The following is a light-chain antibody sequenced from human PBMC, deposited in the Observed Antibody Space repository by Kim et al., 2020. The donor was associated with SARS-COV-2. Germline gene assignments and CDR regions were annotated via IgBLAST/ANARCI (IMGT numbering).Light chain of an antibody. Sequence: RVTFTCAGSSTNVGAGYGVHWYQQIPGTAPTLLISDNANRPPAVADRCSGSTSGTSASLVITGRQVDDEADDYCQYFDNSLSGVVFGGGTKVTVL. CDR1: STNVGAGYG. J-gene: IGLJ2*01. V-gene: IGLV1-40*01. CDR2: DNA. CDR3: QYFDNSLSGVV.